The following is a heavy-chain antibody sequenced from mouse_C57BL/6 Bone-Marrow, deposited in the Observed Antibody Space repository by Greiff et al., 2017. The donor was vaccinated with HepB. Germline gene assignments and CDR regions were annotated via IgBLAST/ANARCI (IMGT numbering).Heavy chain of an antibody. CDR2: FHPYNDDT. J-gene: IGHJ1*03. D-gene: IGHD2-1*01. CDR3: ARGGCYGNYGGSSYWYFDV. CDR1: GYTFTTYP. V-gene: IGHV1-47*01. Sequence: VKLMESGAELVKPGASVKMSCKASGYTFTTYPIEWMKQNHGKSLEWIGNFHPYNDDTKYNEKFKGKATLTVEKSSSTVYLELSRLTSDDSAVYYWARGGCYGNYGGSSYWYFDVWGTGTTFTVSS.